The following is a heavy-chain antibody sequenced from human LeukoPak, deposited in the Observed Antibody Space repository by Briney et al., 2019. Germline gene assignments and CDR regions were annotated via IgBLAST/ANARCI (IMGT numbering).Heavy chain of an antibody. Sequence: GGSLRLSCAASGFTFRNYAMPWVRQAPGKGLEWVAVISHDGTNKYHAESVKGRYTISRENSKNTLYMQINRLRTEDTAVYYCARDRPNYDFWSAYYTGIPNYWGQGTLVTVSS. CDR3: ARDRPNYDFWSAYYTGIPNY. J-gene: IGHJ4*02. D-gene: IGHD3-3*01. CDR1: GFTFRNYA. CDR2: ISHDGTNK. V-gene: IGHV3-30-3*01.